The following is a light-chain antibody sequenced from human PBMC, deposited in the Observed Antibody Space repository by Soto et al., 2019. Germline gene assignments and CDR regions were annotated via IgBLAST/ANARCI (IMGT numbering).Light chain of an antibody. Sequence: DIQMTQSPSTLSASVGDRVTITCRASQSIHIWLAWYQQKPGKAPQLLISDASNLESGVPSRFSGSGSGTEFSLTINSLQPDDFATYYCQQYNSYSRPFGQGTKVDIK. CDR3: QQYNSYSRP. V-gene: IGKV1-5*01. J-gene: IGKJ1*01. CDR2: DAS. CDR1: QSIHIW.